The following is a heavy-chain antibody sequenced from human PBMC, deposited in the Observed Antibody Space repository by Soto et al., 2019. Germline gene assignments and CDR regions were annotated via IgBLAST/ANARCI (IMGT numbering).Heavy chain of an antibody. J-gene: IGHJ3*02. D-gene: IGHD3-16*01. CDR1: GASLGGFH. V-gene: IGHV4-34*12. CDR3: ARSPLGYDYVRQTWREVGDSFDI. Sequence: QSLTCAIYGASLGGFHWTWLRQAPGKGLEWIGELIHGGSTNYNPSLKSRVSFSLDTSKNQFSLHLMSVTAADTAVYYCARSPLGYDYVRQTWREVGDSFDIWGRATMVTVS. CDR2: LIHGGST.